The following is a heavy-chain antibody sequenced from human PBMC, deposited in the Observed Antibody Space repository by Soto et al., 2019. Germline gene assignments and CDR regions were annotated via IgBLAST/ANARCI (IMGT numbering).Heavy chain of an antibody. J-gene: IGHJ6*01. V-gene: IGHV3-73*01. CDR1: GFTFSGSS. CDR2: MRSGAKNFAT. CDR3: QLRDNMDV. Sequence: EVQLVESGGGLVRPGGSLKVSCAVSGFTFSGSSIHWVRHSSGRGLEWVGRMRSGAKNFATKYGASMKVRFIISRDDSKNTAYLEMNSLTADDTAVYYCQLRDNMDVWGQGTKV.